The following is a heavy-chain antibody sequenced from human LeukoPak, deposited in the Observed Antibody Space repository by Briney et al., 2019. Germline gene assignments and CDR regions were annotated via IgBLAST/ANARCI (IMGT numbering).Heavy chain of an antibody. J-gene: IGHJ4*02. CDR3: ARGYGYRFDY. V-gene: IGHV6-1*01. CDR1: GDSVSSNSVT. D-gene: IGHD3-16*01. Sequence: SQTLSLTCAISGDSVSSNSVTWKWIRQSPSRGLEWLGRTYYRSKWYNDYAISVKGRITVNSDTSKNQFSLHPTSVTPEDTALYYGARGYGYRFDYWGLGTLVTVSS. CDR2: TYYRSKWYN.